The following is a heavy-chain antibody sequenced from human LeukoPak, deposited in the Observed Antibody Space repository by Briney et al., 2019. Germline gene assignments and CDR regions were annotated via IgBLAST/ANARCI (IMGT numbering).Heavy chain of an antibody. V-gene: IGHV3-74*03. CDR2: LKSDGSTA. J-gene: IGHJ4*02. D-gene: IGHD4-17*01. CDR3: ARGIYGDPVAFDS. CDR1: GFTFRSFN. Sequence: GGTLRLSCAASGFTFRSFNMHWVRQAPGKGLVWVSRLKSDGSTAMYADSVQGRFTISRDNARNTVHLLMSSLTVEDTGVYYCARGIYGDPVAFDSWGQGALVTVSS.